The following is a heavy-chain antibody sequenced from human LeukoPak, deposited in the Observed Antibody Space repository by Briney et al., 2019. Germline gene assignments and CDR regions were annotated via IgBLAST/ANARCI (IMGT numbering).Heavy chain of an antibody. D-gene: IGHD1-26*01. CDR1: GGSFSGYN. J-gene: IGHJ4*02. CDR2: IYYSGST. V-gene: IGHV4-31*11. CDR3: ARGSYVGPTSGYFDY. Sequence: SETLSLTCAVYGGSFSGYNWSWIRQHPGKGLECIGCIYYSGSTYYNPSLKSRVTISVDTSKNQFSLKLSSVTAADTAVYYCARGSYVGPTSGYFDYWGQGTLVTVSS.